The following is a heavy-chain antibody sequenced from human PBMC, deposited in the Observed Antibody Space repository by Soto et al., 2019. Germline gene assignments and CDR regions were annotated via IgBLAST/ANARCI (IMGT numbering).Heavy chain of an antibody. D-gene: IGHD1-26*01. Sequence: RQDPGKGLEWVSGISHTGGHRFYADSAQGRFNISRDNSKNTLYLQMNSLRAEDTAVYYCARELIVGATSDYWGQGALVTVSS. J-gene: IGHJ4*02. CDR3: ARELIVGATSDY. V-gene: IGHV3-23*01. CDR2: ISHTGGHR.